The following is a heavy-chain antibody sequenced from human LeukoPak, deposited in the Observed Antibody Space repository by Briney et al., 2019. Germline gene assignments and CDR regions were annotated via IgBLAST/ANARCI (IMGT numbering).Heavy chain of an antibody. CDR3: AIPYCSSGSCYSAFDP. Sequence: SETLSLTCAVYGVSFSGYYWSWVRQPPGKGLEWIGEINHSGSTNYNPSLMSRLTISVDTSKNQFSLKLSSVTAADTAVYYCAIPYCSSGSCYSAFDPWGQGTLVTVSS. D-gene: IGHD2-15*01. J-gene: IGHJ5*02. CDR1: GVSFSGYY. V-gene: IGHV4-34*01. CDR2: INHSGST.